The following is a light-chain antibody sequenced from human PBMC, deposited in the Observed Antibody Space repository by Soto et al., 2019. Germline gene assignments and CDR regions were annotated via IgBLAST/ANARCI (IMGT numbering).Light chain of an antibody. CDR1: QSISGY. CDR3: QESYSTPPT. Sequence: DIQMTQSPFSLSASVGDRVTITCRASQSISGYLNWYQQKPGKAPEMLIYAASNLQSGVPSRFSGSGSGTEFTLTISSLQPEDFATYHCQESYSTPPTFGQGTKLEIK. CDR2: AAS. V-gene: IGKV1-39*01. J-gene: IGKJ2*01.